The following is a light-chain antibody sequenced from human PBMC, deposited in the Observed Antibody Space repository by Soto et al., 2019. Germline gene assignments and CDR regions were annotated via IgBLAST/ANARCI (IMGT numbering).Light chain of an antibody. CDR3: QQSYSLPYT. Sequence: DIQMTQSPSSLPASVGDRVTITCRASQSISNYLNWYQQKPRKAPKLLIYTTSSLQSGVPSRFSGSGSGTDFTLTISSLEPEDFAIYYCQQSYSLPYTFGQGTKVEIK. J-gene: IGKJ2*01. CDR1: QSISNY. CDR2: TTS. V-gene: IGKV1-39*01.